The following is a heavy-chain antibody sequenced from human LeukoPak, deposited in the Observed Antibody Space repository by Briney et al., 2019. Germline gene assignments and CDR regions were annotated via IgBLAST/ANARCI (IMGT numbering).Heavy chain of an antibody. Sequence: ASVKVSCKASGYTVNRYAMNWVRQAPGQGLEWMGWINTNTGNPTYAQGFTGRFVFSLDTSVSTTYLQISSLKAEDTAVYYCARESYDSSGYHYYFDYWGQGSLVTVSS. V-gene: IGHV7-4-1*02. CDR3: ARESYDSSGYHYYFDY. J-gene: IGHJ4*02. D-gene: IGHD3-22*01. CDR1: GYTVNRYA. CDR2: INTNTGNP.